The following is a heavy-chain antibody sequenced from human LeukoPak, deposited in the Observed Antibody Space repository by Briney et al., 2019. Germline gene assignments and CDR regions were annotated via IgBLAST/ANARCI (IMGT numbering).Heavy chain of an antibody. CDR2: ISGSGGIT. CDR3: AARPGEVAVPFDY. V-gene: IGHV3-23*01. Sequence: GGSLRLSCAASGFAFSTFAMTWVRQAPGKGLEWVSLISGSGGITYYADSVNGRFTISRDNSKNTLYLQMHSLRAEDTAVYYCAARPGEVAVPFDYWGQGTLVTVSS. D-gene: IGHD2-15*01. J-gene: IGHJ4*02. CDR1: GFAFSTFA.